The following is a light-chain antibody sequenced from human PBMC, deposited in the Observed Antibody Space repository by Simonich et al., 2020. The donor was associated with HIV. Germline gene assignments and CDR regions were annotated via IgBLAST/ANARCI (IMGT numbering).Light chain of an antibody. Sequence: DIQMTQSPSSLSASVGDRVTITCRACQGISSWLAWYQQKPGKAPKLLMYAAYSLQSGVPSRFTGSGAGTKFTLTISSLQPEDFATYYCQQAISFPRTFGQGTKVEVK. CDR3: QQAISFPRT. V-gene: IGKV1-12*01. J-gene: IGKJ1*01. CDR1: QGISSW. CDR2: AAY.